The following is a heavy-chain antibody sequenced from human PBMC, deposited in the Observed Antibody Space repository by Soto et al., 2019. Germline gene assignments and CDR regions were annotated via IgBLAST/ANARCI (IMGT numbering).Heavy chain of an antibody. CDR3: AKEFFWGDAFDI. J-gene: IGHJ3*02. D-gene: IGHD3-16*01. V-gene: IGHV3-23*01. CDR2: ISGRGGST. Sequence: EVQLLESGGGLVQPGGSLRLSCAASGFTFSSYAMSWVRQAPGKGLEWVSAISGRGGSTYYADSVKGRFTISRDNSKNTLDLQMNSLRAEDTAVYYCAKEFFWGDAFDIWGQGTMVTVSS. CDR1: GFTFSSYA.